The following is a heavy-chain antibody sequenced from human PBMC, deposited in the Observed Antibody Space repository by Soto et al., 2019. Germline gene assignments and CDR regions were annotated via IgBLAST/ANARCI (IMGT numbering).Heavy chain of an antibody. CDR2: INAGNGNT. CDR3: ARDQGYCTNGVCYRGWFDP. D-gene: IGHD2-8*01. J-gene: IGHJ5*02. Sequence: ASVKVSCKASGYTFTSYAMHWVRQAPGQRLEWMGWINAGNGNTKYSQKFQGRVTITRDTSASTAYMELSSLRSDDTAVYYCARDQGYCTNGVCYRGWFDPWGQGTLVTVSS. CDR1: GYTFTSYA. V-gene: IGHV1-3*01.